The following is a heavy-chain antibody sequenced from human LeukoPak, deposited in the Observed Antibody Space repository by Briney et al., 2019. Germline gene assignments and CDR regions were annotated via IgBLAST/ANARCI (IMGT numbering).Heavy chain of an antibody. V-gene: IGHV3-30*18. D-gene: IGHD6-19*01. CDR2: ISYGGSNK. Sequence: GRSLRLSCAASGFTFSSYGMHWVRQAPGKGLEWVAVISYGGSNKYYADSVKGRFTISRDNSKNTLYLQMNSLRAEDTAVYYCAKAEWGSGWYRVGDYWGQGTLVTVSS. CDR3: AKAEWGSGWYRVGDY. CDR1: GFTFSSYG. J-gene: IGHJ4*02.